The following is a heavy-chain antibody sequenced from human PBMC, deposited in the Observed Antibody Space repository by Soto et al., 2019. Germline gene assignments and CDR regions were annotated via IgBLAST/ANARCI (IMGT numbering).Heavy chain of an antibody. Sequence: PSETLSLTCTVSDGSISSRSNYWGWLRQPPGKGLEWIGSIFYSGNTYYNPSLKSRVTISVDTSKNQFSLKLSSVTAADTAMYYCARDLRGYSRYDYLDYWGQGIPVTVSS. CDR3: ARDLRGYSRYDYLDY. J-gene: IGHJ4*02. CDR2: IFYSGNT. D-gene: IGHD5-12*01. V-gene: IGHV4-39*02. CDR1: DGSISSRSNY.